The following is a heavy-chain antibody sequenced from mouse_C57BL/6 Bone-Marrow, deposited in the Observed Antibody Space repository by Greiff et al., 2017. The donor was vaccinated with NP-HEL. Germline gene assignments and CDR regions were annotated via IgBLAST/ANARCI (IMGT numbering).Heavy chain of an antibody. Sequence: QVQLQQSGPGLVQPSQSLSITCTVSGFSLTSYGVHWVRQSPGKGLEWLGVIWSGGSTDYNAAFISRMTIRTDNSKSQFFSKMNSLQADDTAIYYGARDRFPSYFDYWGQGTTLTVSS. CDR2: IWSGGST. V-gene: IGHV2-2*01. CDR1: GFSLTSYG. J-gene: IGHJ2*01. CDR3: ARDRFPSYFDY.